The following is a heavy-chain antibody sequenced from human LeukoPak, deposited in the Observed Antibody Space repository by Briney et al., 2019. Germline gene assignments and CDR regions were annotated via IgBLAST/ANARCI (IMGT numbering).Heavy chain of an antibody. CDR3: AKDWADVDTAMVDY. Sequence: GGSLRLSCAASGFTFSSYGMHWVRKAPGKGLEWVAFIRYDGSNKYYADSVKGRFTISRDNSKNTLYLQMNSLRAEDTAVYYCAKDWADVDTAMVDYWGEGTLVTVPS. J-gene: IGHJ4*02. D-gene: IGHD5-18*01. V-gene: IGHV3-30*02. CDR1: GFTFSSYG. CDR2: IRYDGSNK.